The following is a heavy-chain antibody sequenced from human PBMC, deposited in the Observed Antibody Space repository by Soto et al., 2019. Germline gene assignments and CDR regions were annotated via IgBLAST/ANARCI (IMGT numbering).Heavy chain of an antibody. D-gene: IGHD2-21*01. CDR2: ISYSGTT. Sequence: QLQLQESGPGLVKPSETLSLTCTVSGGSISGNYYYWAWIRQPPGKGLEWIGSISYSGTTNSNPSLKSPMTISADTSKNQFALKSSTVRAIDTTVYYCARLGGVPSRSPGIANWGQGTLVTVSS. CDR3: ARLGGVPSRSPGIAN. CDR1: GGSISGNYYY. V-gene: IGHV4-39*01. J-gene: IGHJ4*02.